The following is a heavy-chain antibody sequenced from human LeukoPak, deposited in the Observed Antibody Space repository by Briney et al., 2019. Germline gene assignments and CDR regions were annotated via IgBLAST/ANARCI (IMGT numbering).Heavy chain of an antibody. CDR3: ARVVDYNAFDI. V-gene: IGHV4-59*01. CDR1: GGPISSYY. J-gene: IGHJ3*02. CDR2: IYYSGST. Sequence: SETLSLTCTVSGGPISSYYWSWIRQPPGKGLEWIGYIYYSGSTNYNPSLKSRVTISVDTSKNQFSLKLSSVTAADTAVYYCARVVDYNAFDIWGQGTMVTVSS. D-gene: IGHD4/OR15-4a*01.